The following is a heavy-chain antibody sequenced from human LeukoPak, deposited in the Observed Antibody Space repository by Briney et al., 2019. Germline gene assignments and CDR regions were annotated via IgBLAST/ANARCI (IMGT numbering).Heavy chain of an antibody. D-gene: IGHD3-10*01. J-gene: IGHJ4*02. Sequence: GGSLRLSCVASGFTFSDYGMLWVRQPPGKGLEWVAVISYDGRNEHYADSVKGRFTISRDNSKDTLYLQMSSLKTEDTAVYYCAQDSWGLWFGNNIRRGGQGTLVTVSS. CDR3: AQDSWGLWFGNNIRR. CDR1: GFTFSDYG. V-gene: IGHV3-30*18. CDR2: ISYDGRNE.